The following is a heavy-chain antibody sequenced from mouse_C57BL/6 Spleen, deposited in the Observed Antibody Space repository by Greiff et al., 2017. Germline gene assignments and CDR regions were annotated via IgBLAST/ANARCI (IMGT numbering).Heavy chain of an antibody. Sequence: EVQGVESGGGLVKPGGSLKLSCAASGFTFSSYTMSWVRQTPEKRLEWVATISGGGGNIYYPDSVKGRFTISRDNAKNTLYLQMSSLRSEDTALYYCARQGDYYYGSSYGYWYFDVWGTGTTVTVSS. J-gene: IGHJ1*03. CDR3: ARQGDYYYGSSYGYWYFDV. CDR1: GFTFSSYT. V-gene: IGHV5-9*01. D-gene: IGHD1-1*01. CDR2: ISGGGGNI.